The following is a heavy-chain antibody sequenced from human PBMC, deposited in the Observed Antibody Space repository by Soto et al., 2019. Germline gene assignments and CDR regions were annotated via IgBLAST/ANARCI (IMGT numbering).Heavy chain of an antibody. D-gene: IGHD3-10*01. Sequence: QVQLVQSGAEVKKPGSSVNVSCKASGGTFSNHLISWVRQAPGQGLEWMGTIIPLFGTLNYAQKLQGRVTLSADRSTNTAYMELSSLRSDDTAVYYCASGSLYGSGSYPVDYWGQGTLVTVSS. CDR3: ASGSLYGSGSYPVDY. V-gene: IGHV1-69*08. CDR2: IIPLFGTL. CDR1: GGTFSNHL. J-gene: IGHJ4*01.